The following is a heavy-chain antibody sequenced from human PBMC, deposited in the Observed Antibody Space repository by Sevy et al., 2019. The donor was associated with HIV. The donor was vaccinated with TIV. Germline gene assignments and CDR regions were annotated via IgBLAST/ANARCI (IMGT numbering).Heavy chain of an antibody. CDR2: IWNDGSNK. CDR1: GFTFSSYG. Sequence: GGSLRLSCAASGFTFSSYGMHWVRQAPGKGLEWVAVIWNDGSNKYYADSVKGRFTISRDNSKNTLYLQMNSLRAEDTAVYYCARDLGASLPYSSSLTYYYYGMDVWGQGTTVTVSS. J-gene: IGHJ6*02. D-gene: IGHD6-6*01. CDR3: ARDLGASLPYSSSLTYYYYGMDV. V-gene: IGHV3-33*01.